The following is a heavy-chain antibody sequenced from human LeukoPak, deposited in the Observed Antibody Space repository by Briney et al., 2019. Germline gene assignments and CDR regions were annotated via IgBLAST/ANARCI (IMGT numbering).Heavy chain of an antibody. CDR2: MNPNSGNT. Sequence: ASVKVSCKASGYTFTGYYMHWVRQATGQGLEWMGWMNPNSGNTGYAQKFRGRVTMTRNTSISTAYMELSSLRSEDTAVYYCARGWRIDDFWSGYYTPPNWFDPWGQGTLVTVSS. V-gene: IGHV1-8*02. J-gene: IGHJ5*02. CDR1: GYTFTGYY. D-gene: IGHD3-3*01. CDR3: ARGWRIDDFWSGYYTPPNWFDP.